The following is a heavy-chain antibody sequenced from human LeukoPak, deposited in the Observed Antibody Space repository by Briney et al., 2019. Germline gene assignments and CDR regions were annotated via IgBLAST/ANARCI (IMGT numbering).Heavy chain of an antibody. V-gene: IGHV3-66*01. CDR2: IYSGGST. CDR3: ARGYDSSGYYYD. Sequence: GSLRLSCAASGFTVSSNYMSWVRQAPGKGLEWVSVIYSGGSTYYADSVKGRFTISRDNSKDTLYLQMNSLRAEDTAVYYCARGYDSSGYYYDWGQGTLVTVSS. CDR1: GFTVSSNY. J-gene: IGHJ4*02. D-gene: IGHD3-22*01.